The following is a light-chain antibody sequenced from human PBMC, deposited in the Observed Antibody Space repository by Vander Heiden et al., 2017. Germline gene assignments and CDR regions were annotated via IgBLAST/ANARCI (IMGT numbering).Light chain of an antibody. CDR1: TLGDKY. Sequence: SYELTQPPLVSVSPGQTASITCSGDTLGDKYACWYQQKPGQSPVLVIYQDSKRPSGIPERFSGSNSGNTATLTIRGTQAVDEAYYYCQAWDSSTVVFGGGTKLTVL. CDR2: QDS. V-gene: IGLV3-1*01. J-gene: IGLJ2*01. CDR3: QAWDSSTVV.